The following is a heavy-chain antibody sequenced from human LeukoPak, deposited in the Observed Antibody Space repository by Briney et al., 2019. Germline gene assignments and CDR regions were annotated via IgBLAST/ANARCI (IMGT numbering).Heavy chain of an antibody. V-gene: IGHV1-46*02. D-gene: IGHD1-26*01. CDR2: INPSGDFR. J-gene: IGHJ5*02. CDR3: ARDYSGEWEQLTGWWFDP. CDR1: GYTFNGYY. Sequence: ASVKVSCKSSGYTFNGYYMHWVRQAPGQGLEWMGIINPSGDFRSYAQKFQGRVTVTRDMSTRTVYMELSDLKPEDTAVYYCARDYSGEWEQLTGWWFDPWGQGTLVIVSS.